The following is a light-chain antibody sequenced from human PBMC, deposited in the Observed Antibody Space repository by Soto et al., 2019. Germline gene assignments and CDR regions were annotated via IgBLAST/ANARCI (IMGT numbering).Light chain of an antibody. CDR2: DVN. V-gene: IGLV2-11*01. J-gene: IGLJ3*02. CDR3: GSYAGSNTWV. CDR1: SSDVSGYNY. Sequence: QSALTQPRSVSGSPGQSVTISCTGTSSDVSGYNYVSWYQQHPGKAPKLMIYDVNKRPSGVPDRFSGSKSGNTASLTISGLQAEDEADYCCGSYAGSNTWVFGGGTKLTVL.